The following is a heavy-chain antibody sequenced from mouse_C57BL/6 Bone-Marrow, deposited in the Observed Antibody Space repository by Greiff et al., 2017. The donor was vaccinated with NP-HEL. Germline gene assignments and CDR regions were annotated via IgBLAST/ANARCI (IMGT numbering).Heavy chain of an antibody. V-gene: IGHV3-6*01. Sequence: ESGPGLVKPSQSLSLTCSVTGYSITSGYYWNWIRQFPGNKLEWMGYISYDGSNNYNPSLKNRISITRDTSKNQCFLKLNSVTTEDTATYYCARGKSIYYYGSSHFDYWGQGTTLTVSS. CDR2: ISYDGSN. CDR3: ARGKSIYYYGSSHFDY. J-gene: IGHJ2*01. D-gene: IGHD1-1*01. CDR1: GYSITSGYY.